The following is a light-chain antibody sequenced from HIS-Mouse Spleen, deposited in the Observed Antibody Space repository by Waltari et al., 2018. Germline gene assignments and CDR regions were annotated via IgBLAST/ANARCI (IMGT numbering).Light chain of an antibody. V-gene: IGLV2-14*01. CDR1: SIDVCGYNS. J-gene: IGLJ3*02. CDR2: EVS. CDR3: SSYTSSSSWV. Sequence: QSALTQPASVSGSPGQSITIPCTGTSIDVCGYNSYSWYQQHPGKAPKLMIYEVSNRPSGVSNRFSGSKSGNTASLTISGLQAEDEADYYCSSYTSSSSWVFGGGTKLTVL.